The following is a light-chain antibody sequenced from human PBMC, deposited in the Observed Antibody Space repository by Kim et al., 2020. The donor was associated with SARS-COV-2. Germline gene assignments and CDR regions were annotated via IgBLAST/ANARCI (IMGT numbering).Light chain of an antibody. CDR3: CSYAGKYTSV. CDR2: DVS. J-gene: IGLJ1*01. V-gene: IGLV2-11*01. CDR1: SSDGGGYNY. Sequence: GQSVTISCTGTSSDGGGYNYVSWYQQHPGKAPKLMIYDVSQRPSGVPDRFSGSKSGNTASLTISGLQSEDEADYYCCSYAGKYTSVFGTGTKVTVL.